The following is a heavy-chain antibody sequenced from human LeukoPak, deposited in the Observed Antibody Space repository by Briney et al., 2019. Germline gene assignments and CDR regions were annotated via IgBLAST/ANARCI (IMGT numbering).Heavy chain of an antibody. D-gene: IGHD3-16*01. V-gene: IGHV1-69*05. Sequence: SVKVSCKASGGTFSSYAISWVRQAPGQGLEWMGGIIPIFGTANYAQKFQGRVTITTDESTSTAYMELSSLRSEDTAVYYCAREDRLRLGAPSGNWFDPWGQGTLVTVSS. CDR3: AREDRLRLGAPSGNWFDP. CDR1: GGTFSSYA. J-gene: IGHJ5*02. CDR2: IIPIFGTA.